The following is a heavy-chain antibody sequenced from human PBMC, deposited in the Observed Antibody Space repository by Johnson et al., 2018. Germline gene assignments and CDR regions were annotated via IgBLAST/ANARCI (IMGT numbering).Heavy chain of an antibody. CDR1: GFTFSNAW. V-gene: IGHV3-15*01. J-gene: IGHJ5*02. D-gene: IGHD6-13*01. Sequence: VQLVQSGGGLVQPGESLRLSCAASGFTFSNAWMSWVRQAPGKGLEWVGRIKSKTDGGTTDYVAPVKGRFTISRDNSKNTLYLQMNSLRAEDTAVYYCARDRSHSSSWLVDWFDPWGQGTLVTVSS. CDR3: ARDRSHSSSWLVDWFDP. CDR2: IKSKTDGGTT.